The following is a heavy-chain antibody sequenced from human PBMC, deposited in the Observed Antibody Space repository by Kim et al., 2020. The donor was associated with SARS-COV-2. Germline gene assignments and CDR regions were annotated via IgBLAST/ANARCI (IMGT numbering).Heavy chain of an antibody. CDR3: ARFGIVVVPPTVSDY. Sequence: GGSLRLSCAASGFSFSIYEMNWVRQAPGKGLEWIAYITGSGKSISYADSIQGRFTISRDNARNSLYLQMDSLRVDDTAIYYCARFGIVVVPPTVSDYWGQGTFVTVSS. D-gene: IGHD2-15*01. J-gene: IGHJ4*02. CDR2: ITGSGKSI. CDR1: GFSFSIYE. V-gene: IGHV3-48*03.